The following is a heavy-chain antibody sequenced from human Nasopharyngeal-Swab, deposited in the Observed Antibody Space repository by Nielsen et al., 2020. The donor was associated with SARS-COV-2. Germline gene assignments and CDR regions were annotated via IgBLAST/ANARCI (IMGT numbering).Heavy chain of an antibody. CDR2: IYYTGST. CDR3: ARIFYDSSGYYQIHWYFDL. D-gene: IGHD3-22*01. Sequence: SETLSLTCTLSGGSMRSGDYYWSWIRQTPGKGLEWIGNIYYTGSTYPNPSLKSRVSMTVDTSKTQFSLKLSSVTSADTAVYYCARIFYDSSGYYQIHWYFDLWGRGTLVTVSS. J-gene: IGHJ2*01. V-gene: IGHV4-30-4*01. CDR1: GGSMRSGDYY.